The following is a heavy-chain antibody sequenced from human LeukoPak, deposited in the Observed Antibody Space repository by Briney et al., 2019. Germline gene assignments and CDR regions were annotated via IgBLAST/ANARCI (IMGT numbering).Heavy chain of an antibody. V-gene: IGHV3-30*04. D-gene: IGHD2-8*01. CDR1: GFTFSEHA. J-gene: IGHJ4*02. CDR2: ISYHARDQ. Sequence: GGSLRLSCTASGFTFSEHAMHWVRQAPGKGLEWVTVISYHARDQFYADSVKGRFTVSRDNSRNTLYLQMNSLRAEDSAVYYCAAQPCINGICYLDSWGQGTLVTVSS. CDR3: AAQPCINGICYLDS.